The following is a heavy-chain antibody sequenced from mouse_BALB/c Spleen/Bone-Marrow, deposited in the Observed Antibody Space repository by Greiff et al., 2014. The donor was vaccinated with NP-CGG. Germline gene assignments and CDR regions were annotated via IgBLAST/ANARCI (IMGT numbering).Heavy chain of an antibody. J-gene: IGHJ4*01. CDR1: GYTFTSYY. Sequence: QVQLQQSGPELVKPGASVRISCKASGYTFTSYYIHWVKQRPEQGLEWIGWIYPGNVNTKYNEKFKGKATLTADKSSSTAYMQLSSLTSEDSAVYFCARDTMDYWGQGTSVTVSS. CDR2: IYPGNVNT. CDR3: ARDTMDY. V-gene: IGHV1S56*01.